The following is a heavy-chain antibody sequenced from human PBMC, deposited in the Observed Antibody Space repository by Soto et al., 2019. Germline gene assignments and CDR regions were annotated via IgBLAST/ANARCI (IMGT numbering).Heavy chain of an antibody. CDR2: VYDSGNP. D-gene: IGHD2-21*02. V-gene: IGHV4-30-2*01. J-gene: IGHJ4*02. CDR1: GGSISSGGYS. Sequence: QLQLQESGSGLVKPSQTLSLTCAVSGGSISSGGYSWSWIRQPPGKGLEWIGYVYDSGNPYYNPSLKGRVTISLDRSKNQFSLELGSVTAADTAVYYCARLALVTRIFDYWGQGTLVTVSS. CDR3: ARLALVTRIFDY.